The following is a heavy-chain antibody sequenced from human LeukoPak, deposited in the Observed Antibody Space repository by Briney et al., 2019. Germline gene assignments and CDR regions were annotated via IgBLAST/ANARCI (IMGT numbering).Heavy chain of an antibody. V-gene: IGHV4-59*01. CDR3: ARARAPYSSSWYREHYGMDV. Sequence: PSETLSLTCTVSGGSISSYYWSWIRQPPGKGLEWIAYIYYSGSTNYNPSLKSRVTISVDTSKNQFFLKLSSVTAADTAVYYCARARAPYSSSWYREHYGMDVWGQGTTVTVSS. CDR1: GGSISSYY. J-gene: IGHJ6*02. D-gene: IGHD6-13*01. CDR2: IYYSGST.